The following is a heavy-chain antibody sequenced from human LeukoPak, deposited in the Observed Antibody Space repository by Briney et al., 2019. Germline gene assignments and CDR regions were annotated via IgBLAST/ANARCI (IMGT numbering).Heavy chain of an antibody. D-gene: IGHD3-9*01. Sequence: AASVKVSCKASGGTFSSYAISWVRQAPGQGLEWMGGIIPIFGTANYAQKFQGRVTITADKSTSTAYMELSSLRSEDTAVYYCARGPRDDILTGYYRYWGQGTLVTVSS. CDR2: IIPIFGTA. CDR3: ARGPRDDILTGYYRY. J-gene: IGHJ4*02. CDR1: GGTFSSYA. V-gene: IGHV1-69*06.